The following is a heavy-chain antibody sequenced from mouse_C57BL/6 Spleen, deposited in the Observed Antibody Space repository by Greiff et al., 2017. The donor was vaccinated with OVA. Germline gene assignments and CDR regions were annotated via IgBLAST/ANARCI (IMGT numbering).Heavy chain of an antibody. J-gene: IGHJ4*01. V-gene: IGHV1-26*01. Sequence: EVQLQQSGPELVKPGASVKISCKASGYTFTDYYMNWVKQSHGKSLEWIGDINPNNGGTSYNQKFKGKATLTVDKSSSTAYMELRSLTSEDSAVYYGARHLYYAMDDWGKGTAVTVSS. CDR3: ARHLYYAMDD. CDR1: GYTFTDYY. CDR2: INPNNGGT.